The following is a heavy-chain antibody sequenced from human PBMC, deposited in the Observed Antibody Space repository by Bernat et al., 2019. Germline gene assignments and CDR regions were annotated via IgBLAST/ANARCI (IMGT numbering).Heavy chain of an antibody. CDR3: AKYRYGGDLDY. CDR1: GFTFDDYA. D-gene: IGHD5-18*01. V-gene: IGHV3-9*01. CDR2: ISWNSGSI. J-gene: IGHJ4*02. Sequence: EVQLVESGGGLVQPGRSLRLSCAASGFTFDDYAMHWVRQAPGKGLEWVSGISWNSGSIGYADSVKGRFTISRDNSKNTLYLQMNSLRAEDTAVYYCAKYRYGGDLDYWGQGTLVTVSS.